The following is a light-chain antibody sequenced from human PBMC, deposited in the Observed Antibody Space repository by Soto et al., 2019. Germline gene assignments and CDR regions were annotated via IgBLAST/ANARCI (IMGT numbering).Light chain of an antibody. CDR3: QQYKSDST. J-gene: IGKJ2*01. CDR1: QSISHH. CDR2: DAS. Sequence: DIQMTQSPSSLSASVGDRVTITCRASQSISHHLAWYQQKPGKAPKLLVYDASTLQGGIASRFSGSGSGTKFTLIISSLQPDDFATYYCQQYKSDSTFGQGTKVGIK. V-gene: IGKV1-5*01.